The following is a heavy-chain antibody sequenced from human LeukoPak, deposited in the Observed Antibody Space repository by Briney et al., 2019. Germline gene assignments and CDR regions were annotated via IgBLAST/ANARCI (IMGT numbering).Heavy chain of an antibody. D-gene: IGHD2-2*01. CDR2: ISSSSSYI. Sequence: GGSLRLSCAASGFTFSSYSMNWVRQAPGKGLEWVSSISSSSSYIYSADSVKGRFTISRDNAKNSLYLQMNSLRAEDTAVYYCARGAGYCSSTSCPLYYYGMDVWGRGTTVTVSS. CDR3: ARGAGYCSSTSCPLYYYGMDV. V-gene: IGHV3-21*01. J-gene: IGHJ6*02. CDR1: GFTFSSYS.